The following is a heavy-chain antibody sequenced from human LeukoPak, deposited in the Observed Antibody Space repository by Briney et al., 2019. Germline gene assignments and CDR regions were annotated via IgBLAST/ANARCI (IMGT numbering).Heavy chain of an antibody. Sequence: PGGSPRLSCAASGFTFSYYSMNWVRQAPGKGLEWVSSISPSASSSWHTDSVKGRFTISRDNARNTLFLEMNTLRAEDTAVYYCARDFLGESGAAGYWGQGTLVTVSS. D-gene: IGHD2/OR15-2a*01. V-gene: IGHV3-21*06. CDR3: ARDFLGESGAAGY. J-gene: IGHJ4*02. CDR1: GFTFSYYS. CDR2: ISPSASSS.